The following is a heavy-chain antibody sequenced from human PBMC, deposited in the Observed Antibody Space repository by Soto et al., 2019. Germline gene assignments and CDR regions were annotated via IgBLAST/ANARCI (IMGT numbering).Heavy chain of an antibody. CDR1: GGSFSGYY. V-gene: IGHV4-34*01. Sequence: QVQLQQWGAGLLKPSETLSLTCAVYGGSFSGYYWSWIRQPPGKGLEWIGEINHSGNTNYNPSLKSRVPISVDTSKNQFSLKLSSVTAADTAVYYCARGVYCSSTSCYWGMDVWGQGTTVTVSS. CDR2: INHSGNT. D-gene: IGHD2-2*01. CDR3: ARGVYCSSTSCYWGMDV. J-gene: IGHJ6*02.